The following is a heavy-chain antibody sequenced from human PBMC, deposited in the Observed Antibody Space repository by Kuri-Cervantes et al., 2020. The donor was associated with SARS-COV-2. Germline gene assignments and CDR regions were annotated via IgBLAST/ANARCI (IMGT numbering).Heavy chain of an antibody. CDR3: AREGADIVVVPAAMTHGGEFDY. V-gene: IGHV3-23*01. CDR2: ISGRAVST. Sequence: GESLKISCAASGFTFSNYAMSWVRQAPGKGLEWVSTISGRAVSTYNAESVKGRFTISRDNSKNTLYLQMNSLRAEDTAVYYCAREGADIVVVPAAMTHGGEFDYWGQGTLVTVSS. D-gene: IGHD2-2*01. J-gene: IGHJ4*02. CDR1: GFTFSNYA.